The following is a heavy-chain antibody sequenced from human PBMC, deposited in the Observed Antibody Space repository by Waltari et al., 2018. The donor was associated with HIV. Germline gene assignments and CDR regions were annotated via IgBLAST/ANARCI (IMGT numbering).Heavy chain of an antibody. CDR1: GFTFSSYG. V-gene: IGHV3-33*01. J-gene: IGHJ6*02. CDR3: ARPGGYYYGMDV. Sequence: QVQLVESGGGVVQPGRSLRLFCAASGFTFSSYGMHWVRQAPGKGLEWVAVIWYDGSNKYYADSVKGRFTISRDNSKNTLYLQMNSLRAEDTAVYYCARPGGYYYGMDVWGQGTTVTVSS. CDR2: IWYDGSNK.